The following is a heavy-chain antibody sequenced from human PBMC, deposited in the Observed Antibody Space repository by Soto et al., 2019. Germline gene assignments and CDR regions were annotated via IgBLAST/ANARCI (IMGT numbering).Heavy chain of an antibody. V-gene: IGHV3-7*05. D-gene: IGHD3-9*01. J-gene: IGHJ5*02. CDR1: GFTFSSYW. CDR3: AGDHEYYDILTGYAGASWFDP. CDR2: IKQDGSEK. Sequence: GGSLRLSCAASGFTFSSYWMSWVRQAPGKGLEWVANIKQDGSEKYYVDSVKGRFTISRDNAKNSLYLQMNSLRAEDTAVYYCAGDHEYYDILTGYAGASWFDPWGQGTLVTVSS.